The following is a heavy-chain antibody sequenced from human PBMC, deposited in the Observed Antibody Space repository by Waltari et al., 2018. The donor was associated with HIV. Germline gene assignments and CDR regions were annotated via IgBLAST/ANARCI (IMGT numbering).Heavy chain of an antibody. CDR1: GFAFKKYW. Sequence: EVQLVESGGGLVKPGESLRVPCAASGFAFKKYWMSWFRQAPEKGLEWVGRIKSKQSGGTVDYAAPVKGRFTISRDDSKNMMYLQMDSLESEDTAVYYCTTGSSGAEDYWGQGTLVTVSS. J-gene: IGHJ4*02. CDR2: IKSKQSGGTV. CDR3: TTGSSGAEDY. D-gene: IGHD3-22*01. V-gene: IGHV3-15*01.